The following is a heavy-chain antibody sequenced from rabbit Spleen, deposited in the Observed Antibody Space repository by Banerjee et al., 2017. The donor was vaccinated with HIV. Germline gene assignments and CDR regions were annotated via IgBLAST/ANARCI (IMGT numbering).Heavy chain of an antibody. CDR1: GVSFSNYNF. CDR3: ARNLENYAGSSYLDL. V-gene: IGHV1S40*01. J-gene: IGHJ4*01. Sequence: LVEYGGDLVQPGASLTLTCTASGVSFSNYNFMCWVRQAPGKGLEWIACIDTGSRDFTYYASWAKGRFTISKTSSTTVTLQMTSLTAADTATYFCARNLENYAGSSYLDLWGPGTLVTVS. D-gene: IGHD8-1*01. CDR2: IDTGSRDFT.